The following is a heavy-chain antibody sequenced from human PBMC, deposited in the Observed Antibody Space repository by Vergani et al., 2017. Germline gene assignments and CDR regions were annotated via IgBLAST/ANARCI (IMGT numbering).Heavy chain of an antibody. V-gene: IGHV4-59*01. CDR3: ARDGGPWKYYGMDV. J-gene: IGHJ6*02. Sequence: QVQLQESGPGLVKPSETLSLTCTVSGGSISSYYWSWIRQPQGKGLEWIGYIYYSGSTNYNPSLKSRVTISVDTSKNQFSLKLSSVTAADTAVYYCARDGGPWKYYGMDVWGQGTTVTVSS. D-gene: IGHD3-16*01. CDR2: IYYSGST. CDR1: GGSISSYY.